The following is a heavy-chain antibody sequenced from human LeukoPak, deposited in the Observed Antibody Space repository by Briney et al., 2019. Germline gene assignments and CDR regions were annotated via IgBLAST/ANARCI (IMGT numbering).Heavy chain of an antibody. CDR2: IYYSGST. J-gene: IGHJ6*02. CDR1: GGSISRDGYY. D-gene: IGHD2/OR15-2a*01. Sequence: SQTLSLTCTVSGGSISRDGYYWSWIRQHPGKGLECIGYIYYSGSTYYNPSLKSRVTISVDTFKNQFSLKLSSVTASDTAVYYCARTTLHLGVKAHPADYGMDVWGQGTTVTVSS. V-gene: IGHV4-31*03. CDR3: ARTTLHLGVKAHPADYGMDV.